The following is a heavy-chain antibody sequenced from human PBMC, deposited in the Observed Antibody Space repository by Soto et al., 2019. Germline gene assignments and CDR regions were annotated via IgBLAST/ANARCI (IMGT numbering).Heavy chain of an antibody. Sequence: GSLRLSCAASGFTFSSYSMNWVRQAPGKGLEWVSSISSISSYIYYADSVKGRFTISRDNAKNSLYLQMNSLRAEDTAVYYCARDYDYGDYYYYGIDVWGQGTTVTVSS. J-gene: IGHJ6*02. D-gene: IGHD4-17*01. CDR2: ISSISSYI. CDR3: ARDYDYGDYYYYGIDV. V-gene: IGHV3-21*01. CDR1: GFTFSSYS.